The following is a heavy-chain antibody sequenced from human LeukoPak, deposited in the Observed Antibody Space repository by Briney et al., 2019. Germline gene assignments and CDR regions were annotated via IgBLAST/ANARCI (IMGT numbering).Heavy chain of an antibody. V-gene: IGHV3-23*01. Sequence: GGSLRLSCATSGFTFSTYVMSWVRQAPGKGLEWVSGISGSGGSASYADSVKGRFTISSDNSKNTLYLQMNSLRAEDTAVYYCATSRSGLYYVFDYWGRGTLVTVSS. CDR2: ISGSGGSA. J-gene: IGHJ4*02. CDR1: GFTFSTYV. CDR3: ATSRSGLYYVFDY. D-gene: IGHD3-16*01.